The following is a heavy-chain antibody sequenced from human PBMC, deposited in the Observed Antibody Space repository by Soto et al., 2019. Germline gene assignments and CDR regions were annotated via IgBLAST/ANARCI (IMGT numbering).Heavy chain of an antibody. CDR1: GFTVSSYA. D-gene: IGHD3-16*01. V-gene: IGHV3-23*01. J-gene: IGHJ6*03. Sequence: EVQLLESGGGLVQPGGSLRLSCAASGFTVSSYAMSWVRQAPGKGLEWVSVISGSGSTYSADSVKGRFTISRDSSKNTVYLQMNSRRAEDMAVYYCAKALRFTFTTGYYMDVWGRGTTVTVSS. CDR3: AKALRFTFTTGYYMDV. CDR2: ISGSGST.